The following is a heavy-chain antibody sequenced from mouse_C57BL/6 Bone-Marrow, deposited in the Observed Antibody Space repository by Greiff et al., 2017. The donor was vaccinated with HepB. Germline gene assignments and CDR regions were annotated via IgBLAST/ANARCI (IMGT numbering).Heavy chain of an antibody. CDR1: GYAFSSSW. CDR3: ARRDMVTTGYYAMDY. Sequence: VQRVESGPELVKPGASVKISCKASGYAFSSSWMNWVKQRPGKGLEWIGRIYPGDGDTNYNGKFKGKATLTADKSSSTAYMQLSSLTSEDSAVYCCARRDMVTTGYYAMDYWGQGTSVTVSS. D-gene: IGHD2-2*01. CDR2: IYPGDGDT. V-gene: IGHV1-82*01. J-gene: IGHJ4*01.